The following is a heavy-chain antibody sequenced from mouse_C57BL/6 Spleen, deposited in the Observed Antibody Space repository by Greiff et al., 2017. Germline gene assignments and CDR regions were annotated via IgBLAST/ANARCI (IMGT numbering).Heavy chain of an antibody. V-gene: IGHV1-50*01. CDR3: ARKGGYYGYFDV. Sequence: QVQLQQSGAELVKPGASVKLSCKASGYTFTSYWMQWVKQRPGQGLEWIGEIDPSDSYTNYNQKFKGKATLTVDTSSSPAYMQLSSLTPEDSAVYYCARKGGYYGYFDVWGTGTTVTVSS. CDR2: IDPSDSYT. CDR1: GYTFTSYW. D-gene: IGHD1-1*02. J-gene: IGHJ1*03.